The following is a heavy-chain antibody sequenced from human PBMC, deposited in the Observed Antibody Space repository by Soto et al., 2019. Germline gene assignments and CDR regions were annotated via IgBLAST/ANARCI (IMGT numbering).Heavy chain of an antibody. CDR1: GDTFKNCV. Sequence: QVQVVQSGVEVRRPGSSVKVSCKASGDTFKNCVISWVRQAPGQGLEWMGVIIPLFGTTDFAQRFQGRLTITTDYSTTTAYMELSRLRSKDTATYYCAAELGFGKLSVVWGQGTTVIVSA. J-gene: IGHJ6*01. V-gene: IGHV1-69*01. CDR3: AAELGFGKLSVV. CDR2: IIPLFGTT. D-gene: IGHD3-10*01.